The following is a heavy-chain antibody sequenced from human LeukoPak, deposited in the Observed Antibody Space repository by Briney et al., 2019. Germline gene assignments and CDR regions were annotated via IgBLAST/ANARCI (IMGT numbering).Heavy chain of an antibody. CDR3: ARDRTYDFWSGYYGPYYMDV. CDR1: GGTFSSYA. Sequence: ASVKVSCMASGGTFSSYAISWVRQAPGQGLEWMGGIIPIFGTANYAQKCQGRVTITADESTSTAYMELSSLRSEDTAVYYCARDRTYDFWSGYYGPYYMDVWGKGTTVTVSS. CDR2: IIPIFGTA. D-gene: IGHD3-3*01. V-gene: IGHV1-69*13. J-gene: IGHJ6*03.